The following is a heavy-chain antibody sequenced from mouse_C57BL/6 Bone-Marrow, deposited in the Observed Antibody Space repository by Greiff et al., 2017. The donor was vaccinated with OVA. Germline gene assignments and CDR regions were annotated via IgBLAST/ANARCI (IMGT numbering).Heavy chain of an antibody. D-gene: IGHD2-5*01. CDR1: GFSLTSYG. J-gene: IGHJ4*01. V-gene: IGHV2-2*01. CDR3: ARKGSNYNLGVYAMDY. Sequence: QVQLQQSGPGLVQPSQSLSITCTVSGFSLTSYGVHWVRQSPGKGLEWLGVIWSGGSTDSNAAFISRLSISKDNSNSQVFFKMNSLQADDTAIYYCARKGSNYNLGVYAMDYWGQGTSVTVSS. CDR2: IWSGGST.